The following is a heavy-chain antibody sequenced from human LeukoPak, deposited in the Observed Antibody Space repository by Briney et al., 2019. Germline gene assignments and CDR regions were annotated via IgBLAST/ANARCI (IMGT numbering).Heavy chain of an antibody. CDR1: GGSISSSSYY. CDR2: VYYSGST. CDR3: ARHGEPYYDFWSGYLYYFDY. Sequence: SETLSLTCTVSGGSISSSSYYWGWLRQPPGTGLEWIGSVYYSGSTYYSPSLKSRVTVSVDTSKNQFSLKLSSVTAADTAVYYCARHGEPYYDFWSGYLYYFDYWGQGTLVTVSS. J-gene: IGHJ4*02. V-gene: IGHV4-39*01. D-gene: IGHD3-3*01.